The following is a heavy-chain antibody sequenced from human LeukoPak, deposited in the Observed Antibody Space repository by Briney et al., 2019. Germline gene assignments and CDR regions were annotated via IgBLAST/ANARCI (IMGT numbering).Heavy chain of an antibody. CDR3: ARGGVRKQQLSDWFDP. D-gene: IGHD6-13*01. Sequence: ASVKVSCKASGYTFTGYYMHWVRQAPGQGLEWMGWINPNSGGTNYAQKFQGRVTMTRDTSISTAYMELSRLRSDDTAVYYCARGGVRKQQLSDWFDPWGQGTLVTISS. CDR1: GYTFTGYY. V-gene: IGHV1-2*02. J-gene: IGHJ5*02. CDR2: INPNSGGT.